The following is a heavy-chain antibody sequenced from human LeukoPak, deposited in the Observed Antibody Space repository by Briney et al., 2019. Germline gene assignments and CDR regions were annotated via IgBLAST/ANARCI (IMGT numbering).Heavy chain of an antibody. CDR1: GYTLTELS. Sequence: ASVKVSCKVSGYTLTELSMHWVRQAPGKGLEWMGGFDPEDGEAIYAQKFQGRVTMTEDTSTDTAYMELSSLRSEDTAVYYCATGGPYDFWSGRKSGFDYWGQGTLVTVPS. V-gene: IGHV1-24*01. J-gene: IGHJ4*02. D-gene: IGHD3-3*01. CDR3: ATGGPYDFWSGRKSGFDY. CDR2: FDPEDGEA.